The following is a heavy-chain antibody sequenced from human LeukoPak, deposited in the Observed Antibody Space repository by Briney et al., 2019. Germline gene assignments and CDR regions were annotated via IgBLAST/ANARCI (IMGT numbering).Heavy chain of an antibody. V-gene: IGHV4-61*10. J-gene: IGHJ5*02. CDR3: ARDGSGTYYNWFDP. CDR1: SGSISSSNYY. D-gene: IGHD3-10*01. Sequence: SETLSLTCTVSSGSISSSNYYWSWIRQPAGKGLEWIGYIYYSGSTNYNPSLKSRVTISVDTSKNQFSLRLSSVTAADTAVYYCARDGSGTYYNWFDPWGQGTLVTVSS. CDR2: IYYSGST.